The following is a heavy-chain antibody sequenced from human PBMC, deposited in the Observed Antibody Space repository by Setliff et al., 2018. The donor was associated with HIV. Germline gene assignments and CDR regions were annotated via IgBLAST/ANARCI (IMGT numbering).Heavy chain of an antibody. CDR3: AKTRGVDYGGNSHNYYYGMDV. V-gene: IGHV3-30*18. CDR2: ISYDGSNK. CDR1: GFTFSSYG. Sequence: GGSLRLSCAASGFTFSSYGMHWVRQAPGKGLEWVAVISYDGSNKYYADSVKGRFTISRDNSKNTLYLKMNSLRADDTAVYYCAKTRGVDYGGNSHNYYYGMDVWGQGTTVTVSS. D-gene: IGHD4-17*01. J-gene: IGHJ6*02.